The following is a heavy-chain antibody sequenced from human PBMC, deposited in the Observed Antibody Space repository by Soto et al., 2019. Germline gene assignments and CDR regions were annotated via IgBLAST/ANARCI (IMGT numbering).Heavy chain of an antibody. J-gene: IGHJ3*02. CDR2: ISAYNGNT. V-gene: IGHV1-18*04. Sequence: VKVSCKASGYTFTSYGISWVRQAPGQGLEWMGWISAYNGNTNYAQKLQGRVTMTTDTSTSTAYMEPRSLRSDDTAVYYCARVHYDFWSGSGVNDAFDIWGQGTMVTVSS. D-gene: IGHD3-3*01. CDR3: ARVHYDFWSGSGVNDAFDI. CDR1: GYTFTSYG.